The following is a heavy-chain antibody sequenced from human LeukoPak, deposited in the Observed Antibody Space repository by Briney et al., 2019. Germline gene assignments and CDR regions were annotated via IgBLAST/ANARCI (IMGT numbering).Heavy chain of an antibody. Sequence: SETLSLTCTVSGRSITSSSYYWGWIRQPPGKGLEWIGSIYYSGSIYYNPSLKSRVTISVDTSKNQFSLKLSSVTAADTAVYYCARGIYDSSGYYSFDYWGQGTLVTVPS. J-gene: IGHJ4*02. V-gene: IGHV4-39*07. D-gene: IGHD3-22*01. CDR3: ARGIYDSSGYYSFDY. CDR1: GRSITSSSYY. CDR2: IYYSGSI.